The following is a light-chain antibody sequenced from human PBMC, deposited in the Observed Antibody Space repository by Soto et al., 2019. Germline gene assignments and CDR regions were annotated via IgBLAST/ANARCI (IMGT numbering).Light chain of an antibody. CDR3: QTWGTGIQV. V-gene: IGLV4-69*01. J-gene: IGLJ2*01. Sequence: QLVLTQSPSASASLGDSVKLTCTLSSGHSSYAIAWHQQQPEKGPRYLMKLNSDGSHSKGDVIPDRFSGSSSGAERYLTISSLQSEDEADYYCQTWGTGIQVFGGGTKLTVL. CDR1: SGHSSYA. CDR2: LNSDGSH.